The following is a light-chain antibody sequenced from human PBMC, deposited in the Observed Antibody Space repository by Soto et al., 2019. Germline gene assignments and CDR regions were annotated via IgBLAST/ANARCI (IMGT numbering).Light chain of an antibody. Sequence: DIQMTQSHSTLSASVGDRVTITCRASQSISSWLAWNQQKPGKAPKLLIYDASSLESGVPSRFSGSGSGTEFTLTISSLQPDDFATYYCQQSETFGQWTKVDTK. CDR1: QSISSW. CDR3: QQSET. CDR2: DAS. V-gene: IGKV1-5*01. J-gene: IGKJ1*01.